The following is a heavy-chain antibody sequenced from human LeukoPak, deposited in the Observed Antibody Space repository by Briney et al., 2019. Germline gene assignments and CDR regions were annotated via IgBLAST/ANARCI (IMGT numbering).Heavy chain of an antibody. CDR3: ASGVSSWYDLGDY. CDR1: GFTFSSYG. D-gene: IGHD6-13*01. Sequence: PGGSLRLSCAASGFTFSSYGMHWVRQAPGKGLEWVAVISYDGSNKYYADSVKGRFTISRDNSKNTLYLQMNSLRAEDTAVYYCASGVSSWYDLGDYWGQGTLVTVSS. J-gene: IGHJ4*02. V-gene: IGHV3-30*03. CDR2: ISYDGSNK.